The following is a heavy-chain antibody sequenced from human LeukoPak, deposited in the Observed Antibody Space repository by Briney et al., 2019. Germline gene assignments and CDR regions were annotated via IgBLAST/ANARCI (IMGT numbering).Heavy chain of an antibody. J-gene: IGHJ6*03. V-gene: IGHV1-2*02. D-gene: IGHD6-6*01. CDR2: INPNSGVT. CDR1: GYTFTGYY. CDR3: ARVAARPFFYYYMDV. Sequence: GASVKVSCKASGYTFTGYYMHWVRQAPGQGLEWLGWINPNSGVTKFAQKFQGRVTMTRDTFITTAYMELSSLTSDDTAVYYCARVAARPFFYYYMDVWGEGTSVTVSS.